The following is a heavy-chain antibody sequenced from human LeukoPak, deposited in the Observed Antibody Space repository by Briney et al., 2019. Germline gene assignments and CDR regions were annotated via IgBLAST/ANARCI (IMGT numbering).Heavy chain of an antibody. CDR2: ISGSGGST. CDR1: GFTFSSYA. Sequence: GGSLRLSCAAPGFTFSSYAMSWVRQAPGKGLEWVSAISGSGGSTYYADSVKGRFTISRDNSKNTLYLQMNSLRAEDTAVYYCAKDNGYYDFWSGFAPLYFDYWGQGTLVTVSS. J-gene: IGHJ4*02. CDR3: AKDNGYYDFWSGFAPLYFDY. V-gene: IGHV3-23*01. D-gene: IGHD3-3*01.